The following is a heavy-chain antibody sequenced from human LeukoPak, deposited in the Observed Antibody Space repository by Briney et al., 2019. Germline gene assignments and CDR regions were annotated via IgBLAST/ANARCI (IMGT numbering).Heavy chain of an antibody. CDR3: VRRGYSYGFDY. J-gene: IGHJ4*02. Sequence: GESLKISCKGSGYSFTSYWIGWLRQMPGKGLEWMGIIYPGDSDTRYSPSFQGQVTISADKSISTAYLQWRSLKASDTAIYYCVRRGYSYGFDYWGQGTLVIVSS. CDR2: IYPGDSDT. V-gene: IGHV5-51*01. D-gene: IGHD5-18*01. CDR1: GYSFTSYW.